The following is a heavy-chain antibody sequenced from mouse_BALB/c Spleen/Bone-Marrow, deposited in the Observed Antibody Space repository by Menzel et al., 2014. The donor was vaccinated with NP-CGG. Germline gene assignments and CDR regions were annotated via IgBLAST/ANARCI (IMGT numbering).Heavy chain of an antibody. J-gene: IGHJ2*01. CDR3: ARGTFDY. V-gene: IGHV1S81*02. CDR2: INPSNVRT. CDR1: GYTFTSYW. Sequence: VKLMESGAELVKPGASVKLSCKASGYTFTSYWMHWVKQRPGQGLEWIGEINPSNVRTNYNEKFKSKATLTVDKSSSTAYMQLSSLTSEDSAVYYCARGTFDYWGQGTTPTVSS.